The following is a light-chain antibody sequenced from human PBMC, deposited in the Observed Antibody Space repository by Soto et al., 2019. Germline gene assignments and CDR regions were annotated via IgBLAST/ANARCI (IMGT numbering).Light chain of an antibody. CDR2: DVT. Sequence: QSALSQPASVSGSPGQSITISCTGTSSDVGGYNYVSWYQQHPGKAPKLIIYDVTVRPSGVSDRFSGSKSGNTASLTITGPQAQAEADYHYYSYSSSSTIPYVFGSGTKLTVL. V-gene: IGLV2-14*03. CDR1: SSDVGGYNY. CDR3: YSYSSSSTIPYV. J-gene: IGLJ1*01.